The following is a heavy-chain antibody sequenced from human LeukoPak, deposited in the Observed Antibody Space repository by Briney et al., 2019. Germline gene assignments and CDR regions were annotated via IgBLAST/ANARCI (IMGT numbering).Heavy chain of an antibody. V-gene: IGHV4-34*01. CDR2: INHSGST. D-gene: IGHD3-22*01. Sequence: SETLSLTCAVYGGSFSGYYWTWIRQPPGKGPEWIGEINHSGSTNYNPSLRRRAIMSVDTAKNQFSLKLNSVSAADTAVYYCARGGYFDSSGYPSPLDHWGQGTLVTVSS. CDR3: ARGGYFDSSGYPSPLDH. CDR1: GGSFSGYY. J-gene: IGHJ4*02.